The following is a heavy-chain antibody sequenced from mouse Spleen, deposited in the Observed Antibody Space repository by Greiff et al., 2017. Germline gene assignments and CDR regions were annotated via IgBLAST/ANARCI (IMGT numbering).Heavy chain of an antibody. D-gene: IGHD2-1*01. CDR1: GYTFTSYW. V-gene: IGHV1-66*01. Sequence: VQLQQSGAELVKPGASVKMSCKASGYTFTSYWITWVKQRPGQGLEWIGWIYPGSGNTKYNEKFKGKATLTADTSSSTAYMQLSSLTSEDSAVYYCAMGYYGNYEGDAMDYWGQGTSVTVSS. J-gene: IGHJ4*01. CDR2: IYPGSGNT. CDR3: AMGYYGNYEGDAMDY.